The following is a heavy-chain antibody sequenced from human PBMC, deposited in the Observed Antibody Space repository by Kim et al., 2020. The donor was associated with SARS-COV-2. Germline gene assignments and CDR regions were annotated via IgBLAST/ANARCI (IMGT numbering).Heavy chain of an antibody. CDR3: AKDYGDRYPYYYYGMDV. D-gene: IGHD4-17*01. J-gene: IGHJ6*02. Sequence: VKGRFTISRDNSKNTLYLQMNSLRAEDTAVYYCAKDYGDRYPYYYYGMDVWGQGTTVTVSS. V-gene: IGHV3-30*02.